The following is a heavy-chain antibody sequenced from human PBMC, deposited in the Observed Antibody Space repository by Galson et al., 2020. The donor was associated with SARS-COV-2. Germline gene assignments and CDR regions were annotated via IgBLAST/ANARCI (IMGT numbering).Heavy chain of an antibody. D-gene: IGHD3-3*01. J-gene: IGHJ4*02. CDR2: IIPILGIA. Sequence: SVQVSCKPSGGTFSSYAISWVRQAPGQGLEWMGGIIPILGIANYAQKFQGRVTITADKSTSTAYMELSSLSSEDTAVYYCARNVLASDFWSGYYIDYWGQGTLVTVS. CDR1: GGTFSSYA. CDR3: ARNVLASDFWSGYYIDY. V-gene: IGHV1-69*10.